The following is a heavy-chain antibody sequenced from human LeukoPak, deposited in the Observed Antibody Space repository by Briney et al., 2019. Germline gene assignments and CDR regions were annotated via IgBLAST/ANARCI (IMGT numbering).Heavy chain of an antibody. CDR2: IRDDGSNK. V-gene: IGHV3-33*03. CDR3: AKSGPYYGDYYYYYYMEV. J-gene: IGHJ6*03. CDR1: GFAFTSYG. Sequence: GTSLRLSCAASGFAFTSYGMRWVRQAPGQGLEWVGCIRDDGSNKYYADYVKGRVTITRDKSKSTPYLEMNSLRSEDTAVYYCAKSGPYYGDYYYYYYMEVWGKGTTVTVSS. D-gene: IGHD4-17*01.